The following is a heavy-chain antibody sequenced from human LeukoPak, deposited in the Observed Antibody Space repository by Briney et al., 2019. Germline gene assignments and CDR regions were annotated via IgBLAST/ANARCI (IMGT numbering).Heavy chain of an antibody. V-gene: IGHV3-7*01. CDR3: ARIGYNSSSTDY. CDR1: GFTFSNYW. J-gene: IGHJ4*02. CDR2: IKQDGSVK. D-gene: IGHD2-2*01. Sequence: PGGSLRLSCVVSGFTFSNYWMSWVRQAPGKGLEWVANIKQDGSVKYYVDSLKGRFTISRDNAKNSVYLQMNSLRTEDTAVYYCARIGYNSSSTDYWGQGTLVTVSS.